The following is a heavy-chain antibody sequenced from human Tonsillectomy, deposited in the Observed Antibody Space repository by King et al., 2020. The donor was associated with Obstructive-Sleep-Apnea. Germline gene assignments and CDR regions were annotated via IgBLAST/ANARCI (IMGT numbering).Heavy chain of an antibody. Sequence: VQLVESGGGLVQPGRSLRLSCAASGFTFDDYAMHWVRQAPGKGLEWVAGISWNSGNIGYADSVKGRFTISRDNAKNSLYLQMNSLRAEDTAFYYCAKDFKLYYYYGIDVWGQGTTVTVSS. CDR1: GFTFDDYA. CDR2: ISWNSGNI. J-gene: IGHJ6*02. V-gene: IGHV3-9*01. CDR3: AKDFKLYYYYGIDV.